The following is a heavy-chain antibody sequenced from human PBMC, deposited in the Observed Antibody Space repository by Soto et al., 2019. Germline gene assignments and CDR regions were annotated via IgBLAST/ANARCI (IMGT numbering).Heavy chain of an antibody. Sequence: GESLKISCKGSGYSFTSYWISWVRQMPGKGLEWMGRIDPSDSYTNYSPSFQGHVTISADKSISTAYLQWSSLKASDTAMYYCARHGAQLGPNAGLGYFDYWGQGTLVTVSS. V-gene: IGHV5-10-1*01. D-gene: IGHD6-13*01. J-gene: IGHJ4*02. CDR2: IDPSDSYT. CDR3: ARHGAQLGPNAGLGYFDY. CDR1: GYSFTSYW.